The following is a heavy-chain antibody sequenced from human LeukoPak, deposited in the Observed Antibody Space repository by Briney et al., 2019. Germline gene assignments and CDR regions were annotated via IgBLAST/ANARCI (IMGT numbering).Heavy chain of an antibody. CDR3: ATRRDGYNYGPFDY. CDR2: FYYSGST. D-gene: IGHD5-24*01. V-gene: IGHV4-59*08. Sequence: KPSETLSLTCTVSGGSISSYHWSWIRQPPGKGLEWIGFFYYSGSTNYNPSLKSRVTISVDTSKNQFSLKLSSVTAADTAVYYCATRRDGYNYGPFDYWGQGTLVTVSS. CDR1: GGSISSYH. J-gene: IGHJ4*02.